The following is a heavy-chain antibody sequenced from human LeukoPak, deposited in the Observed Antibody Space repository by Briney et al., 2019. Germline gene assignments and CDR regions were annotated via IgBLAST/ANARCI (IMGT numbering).Heavy chain of an antibody. J-gene: IGHJ5*02. CDR2: ISSSSSYI. Sequence: GGSLRLSCAASGFTFSSYSMNWVRQAPGKGLEWVSSISSSSSYIYYADSVKGRFTISRDNAKNSLYLQMNSLSAEDTAVYYCASRADVVNWNDLNWFDRWGQGTLVTVSS. V-gene: IGHV3-21*01. D-gene: IGHD1-1*01. CDR1: GFTFSSYS. CDR3: ASRADVVNWNDLNWFDR.